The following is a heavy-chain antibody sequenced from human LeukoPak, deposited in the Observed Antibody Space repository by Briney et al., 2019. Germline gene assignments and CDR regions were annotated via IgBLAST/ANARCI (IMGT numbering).Heavy chain of an antibody. V-gene: IGHV3-11*04. CDR2: ISSSSSTI. CDR3: ARAPLLWFGELCADY. J-gene: IGHJ4*02. Sequence: PGGSLRLSCAASGFTFSDYYMSWIRQAPGKGLEWVSYISSSSSTIYYADSVKGRFTISRDNAKNSLYLQMNSLRAEDTAVYYCARAPLLWFGELCADYWGQGTLVTVSS. D-gene: IGHD3-10*01. CDR1: GFTFSDYY.